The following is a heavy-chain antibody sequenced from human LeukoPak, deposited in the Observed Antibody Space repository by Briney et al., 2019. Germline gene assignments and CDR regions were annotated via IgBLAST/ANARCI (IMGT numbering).Heavy chain of an antibody. CDR1: GYTFTGYY. D-gene: IGHD1-1*01. CDR2: INPNSGGT. CDR3: ARDFGGQLELTLGNI. J-gene: IGHJ3*02. Sequence: ASVKVSCKASGYTFTGYYIHWVRQAPGQGLEWMGWINPNSGGTNYAQKFQGRVTMTRDTSISTAYMELSRLRSDDTAVYYCARDFGGQLELTLGNIWGQGTMVTVSS. V-gene: IGHV1-2*02.